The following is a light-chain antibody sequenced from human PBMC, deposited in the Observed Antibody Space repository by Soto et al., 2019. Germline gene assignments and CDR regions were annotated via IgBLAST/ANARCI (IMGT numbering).Light chain of an antibody. CDR3: ATWDDSLNGPV. CDR1: SPNIGSNA. CDR2: SND. V-gene: IGLV1-44*01. J-gene: IGLJ2*01. Sequence: QSVLTQPPSVSGAPGETGTISCSGSSPNIGSNAVNWYQQVPATAPKLLIYSNDHRPSGVPDRFSASKSGTSASLAISGLQSEDEADYSCATWDDSLNGPVFGGGTKLTVL.